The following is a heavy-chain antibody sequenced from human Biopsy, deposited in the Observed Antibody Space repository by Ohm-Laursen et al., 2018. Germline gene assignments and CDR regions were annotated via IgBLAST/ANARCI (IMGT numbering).Heavy chain of an antibody. CDR2: INHSGRT. CDR1: GESFNGYS. Sequence: SETLSLTFAVYGESFNGYSWSWIRQTPGKGLEWIGEINHSGRTNYNPSLKSRVTISVDTSKNQFSLKVRSVTAADTAVYYCVRGVDYYDPYHYYALDVWGQGTTVTVSS. CDR3: VRGVDYYDPYHYYALDV. V-gene: IGHV4-34*01. J-gene: IGHJ6*02. D-gene: IGHD3-22*01.